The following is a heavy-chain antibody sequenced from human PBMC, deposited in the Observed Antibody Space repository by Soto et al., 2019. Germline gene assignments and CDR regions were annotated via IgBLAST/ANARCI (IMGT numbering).Heavy chain of an antibody. J-gene: IGHJ6*02. Sequence: QVQLVQSGAEVKKPGSSVKVSCKASGGTFSSYAISWVRQAPGQGLEWMGGIIPIFGTANYAQKFQGRVTITADESTSAAYMELSSLRSEGTAVYYCARALLWFGEFCCYYYYGMDVWGQGTTVTVSS. CDR1: GGTFSSYA. D-gene: IGHD3-10*01. CDR3: ARALLWFGEFCCYYYYGMDV. V-gene: IGHV1-69*01. CDR2: IIPIFGTA.